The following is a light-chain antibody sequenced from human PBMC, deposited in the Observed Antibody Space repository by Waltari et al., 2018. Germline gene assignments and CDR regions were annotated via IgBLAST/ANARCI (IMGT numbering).Light chain of an antibody. CDR2: DAS. CDR1: QSVDTY. Sequence: EIVLTQSPGTLSLSPGESATLSCRASQSVDTYLAWYQKKPDQAPRLLIYDASTRATGIPARFSGRGSGTDFTPTISSLAPEDFAVYYCQQRSSWFTFGGGTKVEV. CDR3: QQRSSWFT. J-gene: IGKJ4*01. V-gene: IGKV3-11*01.